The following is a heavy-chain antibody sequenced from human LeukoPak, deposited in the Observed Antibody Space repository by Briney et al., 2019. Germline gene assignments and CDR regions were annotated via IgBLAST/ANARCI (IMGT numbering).Heavy chain of an antibody. V-gene: IGHV4-59*01. CDR3: ARASGDTAMVTSPDYFDY. CDR2: IYYSGST. Sequence: SETLSLTCTVAGGSISSYYWSWIRQPPGKGLEGIGYIYYSGSTNYNPSLKSRVTISVDTSKNQFSLKLSSVTAADTAVYYCARASGDTAMVTSPDYFDYWGQGTLVTVSS. D-gene: IGHD5-18*01. J-gene: IGHJ4*02. CDR1: GGSISSYY.